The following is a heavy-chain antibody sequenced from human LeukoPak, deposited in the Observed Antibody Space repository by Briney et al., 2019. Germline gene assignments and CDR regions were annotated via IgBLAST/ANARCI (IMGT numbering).Heavy chain of an antibody. V-gene: IGHV3-48*01. CDR1: GFTFSSYS. Sequence: GGSLRLSCAASGFTFSSYSMNWVRQAPGKGLEWVSYITSRSSPIHYADSVKGRLTISRDNAKNSLYLQMNSLRAEDTAVYYCTRDPHALDYWGQGTLVTVSS. CDR2: ITSRSSPI. CDR3: TRDPHALDY. J-gene: IGHJ4*02.